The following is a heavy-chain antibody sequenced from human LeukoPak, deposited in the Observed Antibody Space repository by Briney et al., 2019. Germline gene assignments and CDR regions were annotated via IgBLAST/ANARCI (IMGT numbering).Heavy chain of an antibody. CDR1: GPSVSSKNMP. CDR3: ARIPVVRWSVEL. D-gene: IGHD2-15*01. CDR2: TYYRSKWSN. V-gene: IGHV6-1*01. Sequence: SQTLSLTCAISGPSVSSKNMPCVWIRQSPSRGLEWLGRTYYRSKWSNDYAVSVKSRITINPDTSTKQFSLQLNSLTPEDTAVYDCARIPVVRWSVELWGRGTLVTVSS. J-gene: IGHJ2*01.